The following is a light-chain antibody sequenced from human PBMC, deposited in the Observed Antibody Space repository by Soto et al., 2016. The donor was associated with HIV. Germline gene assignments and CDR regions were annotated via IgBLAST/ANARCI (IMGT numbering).Light chain of an antibody. V-gene: IGLV3-21*02. CDR1: NIGGKS. CDR2: DDS. Sequence: SYELTQPPSLSVAPRETARITCGGNNIGGKSVRWYQQKPGQAPVLVVYDDSDRPSGIPERFSGSNSGNTATLSISRVEAGDEADYYCQVWDVSSDLVVFGGGTKLTVL. J-gene: IGLJ2*01. CDR3: QVWDVSSDLVV.